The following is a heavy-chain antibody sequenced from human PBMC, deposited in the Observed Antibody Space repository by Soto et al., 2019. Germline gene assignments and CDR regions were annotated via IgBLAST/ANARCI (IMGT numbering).Heavy chain of an antibody. Sequence: QVQLVQSGAEVKKPGASVKVSCKASGYTFTSYHVHWVRQAPGQGLEWMGIINPSGGSTSYAQKFQCRVTMTRDTSTSTVYMELSSLRSEDTACYYCARGGGYYGTDVWGQGTTVTVSS. CDR3: ARGGGYYGTDV. J-gene: IGHJ6*02. CDR2: INPSGGST. V-gene: IGHV1-46*01. CDR1: GYTFTSYH. D-gene: IGHD3-16*01.